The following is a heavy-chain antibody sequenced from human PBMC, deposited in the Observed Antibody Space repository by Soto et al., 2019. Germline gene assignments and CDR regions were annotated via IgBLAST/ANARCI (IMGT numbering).Heavy chain of an antibody. J-gene: IGHJ4*02. CDR1: GFTFRDYG. V-gene: IGHV3-23*01. CDR3: AKDVFADSKPFDY. D-gene: IGHD2-21*01. Sequence: EEQLLESGGGLVQPGGSLRLSCAVSGFTFRDYGMSWVRQAPGKGLEWVSAISGRGDRTYYADSVKGRLTISRDNSKNSLYLQMNTLRGEDMAIYFCAKDVFADSKPFDYWGQATLVTVSS. CDR2: ISGRGDRT.